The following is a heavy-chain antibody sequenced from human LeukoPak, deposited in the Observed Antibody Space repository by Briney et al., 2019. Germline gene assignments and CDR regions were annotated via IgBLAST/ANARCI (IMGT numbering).Heavy chain of an antibody. CDR2: ISSSSTYT. CDR1: GFSFSDYY. CDR3: ARETHAVADY. D-gene: IGHD6-19*01. Sequence: GGSLRLSCAASGFSFSDYYMSWIRQAPGKGLEWVSYISSSSTYTDYADSVKGRFTISRDNAKNSLYLQMNSLRAEDTAVYYCARETHAVADYWGQGTLVTVAS. V-gene: IGHV3-11*05. J-gene: IGHJ4*02.